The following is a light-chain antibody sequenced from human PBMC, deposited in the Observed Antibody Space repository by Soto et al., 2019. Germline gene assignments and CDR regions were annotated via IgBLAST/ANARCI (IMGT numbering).Light chain of an antibody. J-gene: IGKJ1*01. CDR3: QQSDSTPQT. Sequence: DIQMTQSPSSLSASVGDRVTISCRASQSISNYLNWYQQKPGTAPKLLIYAASSLQSGVPSRFSGRGSGTDLPLTISSLQIEDFAAYFCQQSDSTPQTFGQGTKLEIK. CDR2: AAS. CDR1: QSISNY. V-gene: IGKV1-39*01.